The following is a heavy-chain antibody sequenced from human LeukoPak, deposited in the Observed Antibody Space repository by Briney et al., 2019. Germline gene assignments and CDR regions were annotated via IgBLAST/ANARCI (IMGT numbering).Heavy chain of an antibody. CDR3: ARDLNDFWSGYSYDY. J-gene: IGHJ4*02. Sequence: TGGSLRLSCAASGFTFSSYSMNWVRQAPGKGLEWVSYISSSGSTIYYADSVKGRFTISRDSAKNSLYLQMNSLRAEDTAVYYCARDLNDFWSGYSYDYWGQGTLVTVSS. CDR2: ISSSGSTI. D-gene: IGHD3-3*01. V-gene: IGHV3-48*01. CDR1: GFTFSSYS.